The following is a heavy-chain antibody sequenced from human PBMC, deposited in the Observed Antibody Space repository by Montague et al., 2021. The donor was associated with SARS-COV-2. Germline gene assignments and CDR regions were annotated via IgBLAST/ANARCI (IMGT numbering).Heavy chain of an antibody. V-gene: IGHV3-53*01. J-gene: IGHJ4*02. CDR3: ARIPYGDVI. CDR1: GFTVSSNY. Sequence: SLRLSCAASGFTVSSNYMSWVRQAPGKGLEWVSVIYSGGSTYYADSVKGRFTIPRNNSKNTLYLQMNSLRAEDTAVYYCARIPYGDVIWGQGTLVTVSS. CDR2: IYSGGST. D-gene: IGHD2-21*01.